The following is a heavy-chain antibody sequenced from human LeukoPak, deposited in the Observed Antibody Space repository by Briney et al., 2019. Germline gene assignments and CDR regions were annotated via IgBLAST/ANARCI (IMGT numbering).Heavy chain of an antibody. CDR3: ARELLTGYYTYWFDP. J-gene: IGHJ5*02. D-gene: IGHD3-9*01. Sequence: SETLSLTCTVSGGSISTSNYYWGWIRQPPGKGLEWIGNIFYSGSTYYNPSLKSRVTMSVDTSKNQFSLKLSSVTAADTAVYYCARELLTGYYTYWFDPWGQGTLVTVSS. V-gene: IGHV4-39*07. CDR1: GGSISTSNYY. CDR2: IFYSGST.